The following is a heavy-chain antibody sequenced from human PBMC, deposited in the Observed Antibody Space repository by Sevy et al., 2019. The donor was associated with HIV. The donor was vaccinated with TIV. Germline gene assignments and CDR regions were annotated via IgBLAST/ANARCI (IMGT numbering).Heavy chain of an antibody. D-gene: IGHD1-1*01. V-gene: IGHV1-18*04. CDR2: FTVYNGNT. Sequence: ASVKVSCKASGYTFSSYGISWVRQAPGHGPEWMGLFTVYNGNTKYGQNFQGRVTMTADTSTSTAYMELRSLTADDTAIYYCARDLFDGTQYSYFALWGQGTLVTVSS. J-gene: IGHJ4*02. CDR1: GYTFSSYG. CDR3: ARDLFDGTQYSYFAL.